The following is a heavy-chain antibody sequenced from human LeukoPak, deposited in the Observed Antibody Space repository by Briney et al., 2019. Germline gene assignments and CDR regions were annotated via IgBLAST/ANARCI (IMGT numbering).Heavy chain of an antibody. CDR1: GYTFTGYY. CDR3: ARDISDSTISWFDP. V-gene: IGHV1-2*02. CDR2: INPNSGGT. Sequence: GASVKVSCKASGYTFTGYYMHWVRQAPGQGLEWMGWINPNSGGTNYAQKFQGRVTMTRDTSISTAYMELSRLRSDDTAVYYCARDISDSTISWFDPWGQGTLVTVSS. J-gene: IGHJ5*02. D-gene: IGHD5/OR15-5a*01.